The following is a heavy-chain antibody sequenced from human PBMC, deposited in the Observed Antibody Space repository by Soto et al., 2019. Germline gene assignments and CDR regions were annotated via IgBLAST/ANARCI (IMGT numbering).Heavy chain of an antibody. CDR2: ISYDGSNK. D-gene: IGHD3-22*01. J-gene: IGHJ6*02. Sequence: GGSLRLSCAASGFTFSSYGMHWVRQAPGKGLEWVAVISYDGSNKYYADPVKGRFTISRDNSKNTLYLQMNSLRAEDTAVYYCAKARYYYDSTGGMDVWGQGTTVTVAS. V-gene: IGHV3-30*18. CDR3: AKARYYYDSTGGMDV. CDR1: GFTFSSYG.